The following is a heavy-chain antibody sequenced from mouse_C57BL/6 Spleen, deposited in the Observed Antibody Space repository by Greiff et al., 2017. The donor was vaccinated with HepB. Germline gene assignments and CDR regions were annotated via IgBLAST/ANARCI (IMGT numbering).Heavy chain of an antibody. V-gene: IGHV1-50*01. CDR2: IDPSDSYT. D-gene: IGHD2-12*01. Sequence: QVHVKQPGAELVKPGASVKLSCKASGYTFTSYWMQWVKQRPGQGLEWIGEIDPSDSYTNYNQKFKGKATLTVDTSSSTAYMQLSSLTSEDSAVYYCARKGVLLRYFDVWGTGTTVTVSS. CDR3: ARKGVLLRYFDV. CDR1: GYTFTSYW. J-gene: IGHJ1*03.